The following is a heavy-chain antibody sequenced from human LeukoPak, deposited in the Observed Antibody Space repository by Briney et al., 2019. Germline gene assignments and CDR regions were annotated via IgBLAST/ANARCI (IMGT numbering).Heavy chain of an antibody. CDR1: GVTFSTYA. Sequence: GGSLRLSCAASGVTFSTYAMSWVRQAPGKGLEWVSGISGSGGTTYYADSVKGRFTISRDNSKNTLFLQMNSLRAEDTAIYYCASKGYNGIYYGDYWGQGILVTVSS. V-gene: IGHV3-23*01. J-gene: IGHJ4*02. D-gene: IGHD1-26*01. CDR2: ISGSGGTT. CDR3: ASKGYNGIYYGDY.